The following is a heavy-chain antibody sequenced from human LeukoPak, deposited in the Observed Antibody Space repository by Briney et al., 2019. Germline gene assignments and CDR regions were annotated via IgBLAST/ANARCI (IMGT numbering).Heavy chain of an antibody. D-gene: IGHD6-19*01. Sequence: GGSLRLSCAASGFTFSSYGMHWVRQAPGKGLEWVAVISYDGSNKYYADSVKGRFTISRDNSKNTLYLQMNSLRAEDTAVYYCAKVLFGWLVEGPFDYWGQGTLVTVSS. CDR1: GFTFSSYG. V-gene: IGHV3-30*18. CDR2: ISYDGSNK. CDR3: AKVLFGWLVEGPFDY. J-gene: IGHJ4*02.